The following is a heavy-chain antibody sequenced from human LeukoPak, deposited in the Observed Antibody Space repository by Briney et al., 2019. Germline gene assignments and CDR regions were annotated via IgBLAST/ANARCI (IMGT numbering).Heavy chain of an antibody. CDR1: GGSFSGYY. CDR2: NNHSGST. V-gene: IGHV4-34*01. Sequence: SETLSLTCAVYGGSFSGYYWSWIRQPPGKGLEWIGENNHSGSTNYNPSLKSRVTISVDTSKNQFSLKLSSVTAADTAVYYCARGVITMVRGVILYYYGMDVWGQGTTVTVSS. D-gene: IGHD3-10*01. J-gene: IGHJ6*02. CDR3: ARGVITMVRGVILYYYGMDV.